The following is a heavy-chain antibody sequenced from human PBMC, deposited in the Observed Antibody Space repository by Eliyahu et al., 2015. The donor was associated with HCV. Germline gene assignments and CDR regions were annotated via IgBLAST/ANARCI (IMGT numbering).Heavy chain of an antibody. D-gene: IGHD2-2*01. Sequence: QLQLQESGSGLVKPSQTLSLTCTVSGGSISSGGYSWSWIRQPPGKGLEWIGYIYXSGTDSYNPSLKSRVTISIDRSENQFSLRLDSMTAADTAVYYCASSVISAASASDYWGQGTLVTVSS. CDR1: GGSISSGGYS. V-gene: IGHV4-30-2*01. J-gene: IGHJ4*02. CDR3: ASSVISAASASDY. CDR2: IYXSGTD.